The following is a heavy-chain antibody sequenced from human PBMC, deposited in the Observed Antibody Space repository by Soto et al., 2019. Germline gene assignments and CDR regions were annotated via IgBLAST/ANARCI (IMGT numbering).Heavy chain of an antibody. J-gene: IGHJ4*02. Sequence: GGSLRRSFEACGFTLSRVSMNWVRQVPGKGLEWVASISSASSETWYADSVKGRFIISRDNAQNSLFLQMNTLRPEDSAIYYCARVAYWGPGTQVTVSS. CDR3: ARVAY. V-gene: IGHV3-21*01. CDR2: ISSASSET. CDR1: GFTLSRVS.